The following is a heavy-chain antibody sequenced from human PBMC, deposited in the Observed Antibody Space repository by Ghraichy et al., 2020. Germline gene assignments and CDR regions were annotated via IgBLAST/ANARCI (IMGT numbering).Heavy chain of an antibody. Sequence: SETLSLTCTVSGGSISSSSYYWGWIRQPPGKGLEWIGSIYYSGSTYYNPSLKSRVTISVDTSKNQFSLKLSSVTAADTAVYYCARQWLDTKLLGPTSFDYWGQGTLVTVSS. V-gene: IGHV4-39*01. J-gene: IGHJ4*02. CDR2: IYYSGST. D-gene: IGHD6-19*01. CDR1: GGSISSSSYY. CDR3: ARQWLDTKLLGPTSFDY.